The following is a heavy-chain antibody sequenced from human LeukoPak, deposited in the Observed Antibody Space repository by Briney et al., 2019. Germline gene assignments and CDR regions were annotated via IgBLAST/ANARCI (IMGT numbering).Heavy chain of an antibody. CDR1: GGSVIGVNW. CDR3: ARANYDI. Sequence: GTLSLTCAVSGGSVIGVNWWSWVRQAPGKGLEWVANVNQDESQKYYVDSVKGRFTISKDNTKNSLNLQMNSLRAEDTGVYYCARANYDIRGQGTLVTVSS. CDR2: VNQDESQK. J-gene: IGHJ4*02. D-gene: IGHD3-9*01. V-gene: IGHV3-7*01.